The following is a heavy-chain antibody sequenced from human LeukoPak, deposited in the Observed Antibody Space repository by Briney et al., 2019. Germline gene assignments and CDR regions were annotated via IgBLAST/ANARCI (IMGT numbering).Heavy chain of an antibody. J-gene: IGHJ6*03. CDR1: GDSVSTNSAA. CDR2: TYYRSKWYN. D-gene: IGHD3-10*01. V-gene: IGHV6-1*01. CDR3: ARGVVRYYGSPYYYYYYMDV. Sequence: SQTLSLTCAISGDSVSTNSAAWNWIRQSPSRGLEWLGRTYYRSKWYNDYAVSVKSRITINPDTSKNQFSLQLNSVTPEDTAVYYCARGVVRYYGSPYYYYYYMDVWGKGTTVTISS.